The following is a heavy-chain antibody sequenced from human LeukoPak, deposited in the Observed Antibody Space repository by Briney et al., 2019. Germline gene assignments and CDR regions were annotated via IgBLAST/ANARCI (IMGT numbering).Heavy chain of an antibody. CDR2: ISGSGGRT. Sequence: GGSLTLPCAASVFTLSSYAMSWAPHSPEEALECVSAISGSGGRTFYADSVEARLTIPRHNSKNTLYLQINTLTAEDTAVYYCAKERSSYDSSGYEELVEYFQHWGQGTLGTVSS. D-gene: IGHD3-22*01. V-gene: IGHV3-23*01. J-gene: IGHJ1*01. CDR3: AKERSSYDSSGYEELVEYFQH. CDR1: VFTLSSYA.